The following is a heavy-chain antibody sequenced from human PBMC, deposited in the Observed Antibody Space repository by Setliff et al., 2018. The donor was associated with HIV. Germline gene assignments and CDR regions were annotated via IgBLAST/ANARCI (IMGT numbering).Heavy chain of an antibody. V-gene: IGHV3-23*01. CDR2: IGAAAYPT. D-gene: IGHD3-10*01. Sequence: GGSLRLSCAASGFTFRNYAMGWVRQGPGKGLEWVSTIGAAAYPTHYAESVKGRFTISKDNSRNALYLQMTSLTDEDTAVYYCAKVFAFGIDGFDIWGQGTMVTVSS. CDR3: AKVFAFGIDGFDI. J-gene: IGHJ3*02. CDR1: GFTFRNYA.